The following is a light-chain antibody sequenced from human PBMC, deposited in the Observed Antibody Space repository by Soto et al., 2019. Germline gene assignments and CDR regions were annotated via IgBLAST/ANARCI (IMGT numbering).Light chain of an antibody. CDR1: QSVSSGY. Sequence: EIVLTQSPGTLSLSPRGRATLSCRASQSVSSGYLAWYQHKPGQAPRLLIYGVSSRAPGIPDRFSGSGSGTDFTLTISRLEPEDFAVYYCQQYAASPRTFGQGTQVEVK. CDR2: GVS. J-gene: IGKJ1*01. V-gene: IGKV3-20*01. CDR3: QQYAASPRT.